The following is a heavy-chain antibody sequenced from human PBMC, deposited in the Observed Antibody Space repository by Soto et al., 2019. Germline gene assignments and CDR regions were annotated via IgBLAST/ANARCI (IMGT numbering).Heavy chain of an antibody. CDR1: GFTFSTNS. J-gene: IGHJ4*02. CDR2: ISGGGDST. CDR3: SKWDGYGDQ. V-gene: IGHV3-23*01. Sequence: EVQLLESGGGLVQPGGSLRLSCAASGFTFSTNSMTWVRQAPGKGLEWVCGISGGGDSTHYADSVKGRFTISRDNSKNMVYLHMNSLSAAGTAVYFCSKWDGYGDQWGQGTLVTVSS. D-gene: IGHD5-12*01.